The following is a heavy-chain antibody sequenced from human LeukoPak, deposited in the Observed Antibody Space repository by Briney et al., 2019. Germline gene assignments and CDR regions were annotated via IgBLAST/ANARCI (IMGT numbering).Heavy chain of an antibody. Sequence: SGPTLVKPTQTLTMTCTFSGFSLSTTGVAVAWIRQPPGKALEWLAVTYWNNDESYTPSLKNRLTITKDTSKNQVVLIMTNLDPVDTATYYCAHKGRGSGSFNMWGQGTLVTVSS. J-gene: IGHJ4*02. CDR1: GFSLSTTGVA. V-gene: IGHV2-5*01. D-gene: IGHD3-10*01. CDR3: AHKGRGSGSFNM. CDR2: TYWNNDE.